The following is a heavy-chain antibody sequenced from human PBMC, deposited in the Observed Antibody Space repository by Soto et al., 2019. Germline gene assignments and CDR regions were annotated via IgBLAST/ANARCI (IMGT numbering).Heavy chain of an antibody. Sequence: GGSLRLSCAASGFTVSSNYMSWVRQAPGKGLEWVSVIYSGGSTYYADSVKGRFTISRDNSKNTLYLQMNSLRAEDTAVYYCARALEVGYYYDSSGEIHFVYWCQGTLFTVFS. CDR2: IYSGGST. CDR3: ARALEVGYYYDSSGEIHFVY. D-gene: IGHD3-22*01. V-gene: IGHV3-66*01. J-gene: IGHJ4*02. CDR1: GFTVSSNY.